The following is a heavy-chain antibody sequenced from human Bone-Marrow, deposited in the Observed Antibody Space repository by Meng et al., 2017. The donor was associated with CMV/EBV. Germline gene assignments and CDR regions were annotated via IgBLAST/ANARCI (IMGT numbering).Heavy chain of an antibody. D-gene: IGHD2-2*01. CDR1: GFTFSSYS. V-gene: IGHV3-21*01. CDR2: ISSSSYI. Sequence: GGSLRLSCAASGFTFSSYSMNWVRQAPGKGLEWVSSISSSSYIYYADSVKGRFTISRDNAKNSLYLQMNSLRAEDTAVYYCARDRRYQLLGFDPWGQGTLVTVSS. J-gene: IGHJ5*02. CDR3: ARDRRYQLLGFDP.